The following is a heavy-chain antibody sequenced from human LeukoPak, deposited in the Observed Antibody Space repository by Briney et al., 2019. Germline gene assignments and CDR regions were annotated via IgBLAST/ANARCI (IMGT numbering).Heavy chain of an antibody. Sequence: PSETLSLTCTVSGGSISSYYWSWIRQPPGKGLEWIGYIYYSGSTNYNPSLKSRVTISVDTSKNQFSLKLSSVTAADTAVYYCARDHPKKGWFDPWGQGTLVTVSS. J-gene: IGHJ5*02. CDR2: IYYSGST. V-gene: IGHV4-59*01. CDR3: ARDHPKKGWFDP. CDR1: GGSISSYY.